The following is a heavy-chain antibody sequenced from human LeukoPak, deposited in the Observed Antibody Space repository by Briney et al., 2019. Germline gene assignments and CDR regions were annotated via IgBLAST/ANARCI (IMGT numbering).Heavy chain of an antibody. D-gene: IGHD3-3*01. Sequence: ASVKVSCKASGYTFTGYYMHWVRQATGQGLEWMGWMNPNSGNTGYAQKFQGRVTMTRSTSISTAYMELSSLRSEDTAVYYCARGPSAYYDFWSGYYKEVPFDYWGQGTLVTVSS. CDR3: ARGPSAYYDFWSGYYKEVPFDY. J-gene: IGHJ4*02. V-gene: IGHV1-8*02. CDR1: GYTFTGYY. CDR2: MNPNSGNT.